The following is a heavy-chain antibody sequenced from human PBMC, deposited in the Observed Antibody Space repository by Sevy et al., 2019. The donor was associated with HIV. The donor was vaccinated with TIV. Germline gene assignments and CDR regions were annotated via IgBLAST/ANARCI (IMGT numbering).Heavy chain of an antibody. Sequence: SETLSLTCAVSGGSISSGDYYWSWIRQPPGKGPEWIGYIYYSGSTYYNPSLKSRVTISVDTSKNQFSLKLSSVTAADTAVYYCARAAAAGNSGNYWGQGTLVTVSS. V-gene: IGHV4-30-4*01. D-gene: IGHD6-13*01. J-gene: IGHJ4*02. CDR1: GGSISSGDYY. CDR3: ARAAAAGNSGNY. CDR2: IYYSGST.